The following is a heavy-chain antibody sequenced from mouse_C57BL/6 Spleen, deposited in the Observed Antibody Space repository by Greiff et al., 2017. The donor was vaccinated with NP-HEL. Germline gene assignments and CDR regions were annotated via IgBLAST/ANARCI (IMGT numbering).Heavy chain of an antibody. Sequence: QVHVKQPGAELVRPGTSVKLSCKASGYTFTSYWMHWVKQRPGQGLEWIGVIDPSDSYPNYNQKFKGKATLTVDTSSSTAYMQLSSLTSEDSAVYYGARGRDYDRGGYAMDYWGQGTSVTVSS. V-gene: IGHV1-59*01. CDR2: IDPSDSYP. CDR1: GYTFTSYW. J-gene: IGHJ4*01. D-gene: IGHD2-4*01. CDR3: ARGRDYDRGGYAMDY.